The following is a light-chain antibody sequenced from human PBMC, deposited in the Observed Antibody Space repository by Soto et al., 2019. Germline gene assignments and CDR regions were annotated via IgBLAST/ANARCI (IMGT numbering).Light chain of an antibody. CDR1: SRDVGGFDY. Sequence: QSVLTQPRSVSGSPGQSVTISCTGTSRDVGGFDYVSWYQQHPGKVPTLIMYDVAQRPSGVPERFSGFKSGNTASLTISGLDPGDEADYYCCSYAGIHTYVFGTGTK. CDR3: CSYAGIHTYV. J-gene: IGLJ1*01. V-gene: IGLV2-11*01. CDR2: DVA.